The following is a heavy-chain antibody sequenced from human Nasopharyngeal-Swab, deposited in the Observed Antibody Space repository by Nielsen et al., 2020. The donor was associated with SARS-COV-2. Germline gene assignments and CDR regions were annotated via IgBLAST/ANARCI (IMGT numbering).Heavy chain of an antibody. CDR2: IKSKTDGGTT. Sequence: WIRQPPGKGLEWVGRIKSKTDGGTTDYAAPVKGRFTISRDDSKNTLYLQMNSLKTEDTAVYYCTTDSRDYDFWSGYHPPSDYWGQGTLVTVSS. V-gene: IGHV3-15*01. D-gene: IGHD3-3*01. J-gene: IGHJ4*02. CDR3: TTDSRDYDFWSGYHPPSDY.